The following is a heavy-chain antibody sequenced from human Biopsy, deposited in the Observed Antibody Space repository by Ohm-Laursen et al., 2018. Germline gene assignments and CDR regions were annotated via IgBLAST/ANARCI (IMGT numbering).Heavy chain of an antibody. J-gene: IGHJ3*01. V-gene: IGHV4-4*07. Sequence: GTLSFACSVSAVYVCGYYWNWIRLPVGQGREGFGCLYASGSTTYNSSLKSRLIVSVDSSKNQFSQRLSSVTAADAGIYYWARNAALAVDPRADDSFDLWGQGTMVTVSS. D-gene: IGHD3-22*01. CDR2: LYASGST. CDR1: AVYVCGYY. CDR3: ARNAALAVDPRADDSFDL.